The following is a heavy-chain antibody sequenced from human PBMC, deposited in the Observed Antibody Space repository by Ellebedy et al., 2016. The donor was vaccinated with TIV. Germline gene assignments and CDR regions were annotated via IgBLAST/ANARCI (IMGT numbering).Heavy chain of an antibody. Sequence: GESLKLSCVGPGFTFTNYAMVWVRQAPGKGLELVSAIKSNGDVTYYADSVKGRFTLSRDNSKNTLYLQMSSLRAEDTAMYYCGQDPNGDYVGAFDFWGQGTRVTVSS. CDR1: GFTFTNYA. J-gene: IGHJ3*01. D-gene: IGHD4-17*01. CDR2: IKSNGDVT. V-gene: IGHV3-23*01. CDR3: GQDPNGDYVGAFDF.